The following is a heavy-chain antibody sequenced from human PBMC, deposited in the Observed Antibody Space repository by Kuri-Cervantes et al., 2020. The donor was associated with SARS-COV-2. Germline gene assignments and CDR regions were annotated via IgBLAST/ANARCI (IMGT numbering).Heavy chain of an antibody. Sequence: LSLTCAASGFTFSSYGMHWVRQAPGKGLEWVASISYDGSNKYYADSVKCRFTISSDNSKNKLYLQMNSLSGEDTAVYYCAKDSLLWFGETYYYYYGMDVWGQGTTVTVSS. V-gene: IGHV3-30*18. D-gene: IGHD3-10*01. CDR1: GFTFSSYG. CDR2: ISYDGSNK. J-gene: IGHJ6*02. CDR3: AKDSLLWFGETYYYYYGMDV.